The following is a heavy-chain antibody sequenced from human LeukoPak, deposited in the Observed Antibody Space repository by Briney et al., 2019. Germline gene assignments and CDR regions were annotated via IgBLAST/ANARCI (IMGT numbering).Heavy chain of an antibody. CDR3: ARDHYYDSSGYTFRH. CDR2: IYYSGST. D-gene: IGHD3-22*01. CDR1: GGSISNYY. J-gene: IGHJ1*01. Sequence: SETLSLTCTVSGGSISNYYWSWIRQPPGKGLEWIGYIYYSGSTSYNPSLKSRVTISVDTSKNQFSLKLSSVTAADTAVYYCARDHYYDSSGYTFRHWGQGTLVTVSS. V-gene: IGHV4-59*01.